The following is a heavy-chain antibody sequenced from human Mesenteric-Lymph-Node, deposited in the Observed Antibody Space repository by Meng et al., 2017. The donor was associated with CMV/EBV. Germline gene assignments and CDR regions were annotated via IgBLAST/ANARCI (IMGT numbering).Heavy chain of an antibody. CDR1: GFTFSNYG. J-gene: IGHJ6*02. Sequence: GGSLRLSCAASGFTFSNYGMHWVRQAPGKGLEWVATINQDEGEKYYVDSVKGRFTISRDNAKNSPHLQMNNLRVEDTAVYYCARDKSGAMDVWGQGTPVTVSS. CDR2: INQDEGEK. CDR3: ARDKSGAMDV. V-gene: IGHV3-7*01.